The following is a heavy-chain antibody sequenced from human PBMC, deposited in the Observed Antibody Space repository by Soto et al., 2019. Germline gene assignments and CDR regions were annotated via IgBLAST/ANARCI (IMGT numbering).Heavy chain of an antibody. D-gene: IGHD1-26*01. CDR3: ARDPRGTHTRGEFDY. Sequence: QVQLVQSGAEVKKPGSSVKVSCKASGGTFSSYAISWVRQAPGQGLEWMGGIIPIFGTANYAQKFQGRVTITAHESTSTAYMELSSLRSEDTAVYYCARDPRGTHTRGEFDYWGQGTLVTVSS. V-gene: IGHV1-69*01. J-gene: IGHJ4*02. CDR1: GGTFSSYA. CDR2: IIPIFGTA.